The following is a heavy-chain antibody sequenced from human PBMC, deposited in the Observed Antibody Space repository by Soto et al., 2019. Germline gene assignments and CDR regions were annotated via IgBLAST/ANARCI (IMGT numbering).Heavy chain of an antibody. Sequence: LCGGSISKFYWSWIRKTAGKGLEWMGRVYATGTTDYKPSLRSRVAMSVDISKKTFSLRLTSVTAADTGVYYCVRDGSKTLRDWFDPWGQGKLVTVSS. J-gene: IGHJ5*02. V-gene: IGHV4-4*07. CDR2: VYATGTT. D-gene: IGHD4-17*01. CDR3: VRDGSKTLRDWFDP. CDR1: GGSISKFY.